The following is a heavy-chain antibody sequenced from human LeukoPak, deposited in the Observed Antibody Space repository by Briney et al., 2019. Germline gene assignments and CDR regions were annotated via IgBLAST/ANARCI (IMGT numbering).Heavy chain of an antibody. CDR2: IYYSGST. CDR1: GGSISSYY. Sequence: SETLSLTCTVSGGSISSYYWSWIRQPPGKGLEWIGSIYYSGSTYYNPSLKSRVTISVDTSKNQFSLKLSSVTAADTAVYYCARQGLQLYWFDPWGQGTLVTVSS. D-gene: IGHD1-1*01. V-gene: IGHV4-59*05. CDR3: ARQGLQLYWFDP. J-gene: IGHJ5*02.